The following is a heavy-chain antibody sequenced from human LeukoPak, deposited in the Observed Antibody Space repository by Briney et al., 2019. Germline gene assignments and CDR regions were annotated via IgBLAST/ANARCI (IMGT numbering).Heavy chain of an antibody. V-gene: IGHV4-34*01. Sequence: SETLSLTCAVYGVSFSGYYWSWIRQPPGKGLEWIGEINHSGSTNYNPSLKSRVTISVDTSKNQFSLKLSSVTAADTAVYYCARGYHSYDFWSGYYPLLYFDYWGQGTLVTVSS. CDR1: GVSFSGYY. J-gene: IGHJ4*02. D-gene: IGHD3-3*01. CDR2: INHSGST. CDR3: ARGYHSYDFWSGYYPLLYFDY.